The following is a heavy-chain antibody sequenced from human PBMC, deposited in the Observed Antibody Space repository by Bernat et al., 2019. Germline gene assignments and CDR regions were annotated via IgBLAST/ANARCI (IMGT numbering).Heavy chain of an antibody. J-gene: IGHJ4*02. Sequence: QVQLVQSGAEVKKPGTPVTVSCKASGYTFTGYYMHWVRQAPGQGLEWMGWINPNSGGTNYAQKFQGRVTMTRDTSISTAYMGLSRLRSDDTAVYYCARDIVVTATIQLYNFVYWGQGTLVSVFS. CDR1: GYTFTGYY. V-gene: IGHV1-2*02. D-gene: IGHD2-21*02. CDR2: INPNSGGT. CDR3: ARDIVVTATIQLYNFVY.